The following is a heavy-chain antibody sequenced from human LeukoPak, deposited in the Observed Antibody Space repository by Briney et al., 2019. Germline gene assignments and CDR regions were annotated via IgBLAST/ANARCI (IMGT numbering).Heavy chain of an antibody. CDR2: IHTTGST. Sequence: SQTLSLTCTVSGASITSGNYYWSWIRQPAGKGLEWIGRIHTTGSTNYNPSLKSRVTISLNTSKDQISRKLSSVTAADTAVYYCARSGTALFGVVIISAFDIWGQGTMVTVS. V-gene: IGHV4-61*02. CDR3: ARSGTALFGVVIISAFDI. CDR1: GASITSGNYY. D-gene: IGHD3-3*01. J-gene: IGHJ3*02.